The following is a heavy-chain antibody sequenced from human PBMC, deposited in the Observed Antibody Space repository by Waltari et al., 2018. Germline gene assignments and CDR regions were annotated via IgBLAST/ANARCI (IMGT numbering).Heavy chain of an antibody. D-gene: IGHD5-18*01. V-gene: IGHV1-3*01. CDR1: GYPFTSYA. CDR2: INAGNGNT. Sequence: QVQLVQSGAEVKKPGASVKVSCKASGYPFTSYAMHWVCQAPGHRLEWMGWINAGNGNTKYSQKFQGRVTITRDTSASTAYMELSSLRSEDTAVYYCARDGVVIQLWQPFHSYGMDVWGQGTTVTVSS. J-gene: IGHJ6*02. CDR3: ARDGVVIQLWQPFHSYGMDV.